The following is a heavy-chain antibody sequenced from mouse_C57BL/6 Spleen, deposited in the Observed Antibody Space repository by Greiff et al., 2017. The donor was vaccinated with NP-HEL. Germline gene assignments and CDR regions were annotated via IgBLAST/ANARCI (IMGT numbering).Heavy chain of an antibody. V-gene: IGHV1-15*01. Sequence: QVQLQQSGAELVRPGASVTLSCKASGYTFTDYEMHWVKQTPVHGLEWIGAIDPETGGTAYNQKFKGKAILTADKSSSTAYMELRSLTSEDSAVYYCTRSYGSSGYWYFDVWGTGTTVTVSS. CDR3: TRSYGSSGYWYFDV. CDR2: IDPETGGT. J-gene: IGHJ1*03. CDR1: GYTFTDYE. D-gene: IGHD1-1*01.